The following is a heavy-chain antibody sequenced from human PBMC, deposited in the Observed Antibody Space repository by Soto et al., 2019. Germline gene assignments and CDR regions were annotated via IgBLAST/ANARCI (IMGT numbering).Heavy chain of an antibody. CDR1: GFTFTTYA. Sequence: EVQLLETGGGLVQPGGSLRLSCAASGFTFTTYAMSWVRQAPGKGLEWVSAMSGSGGSTYYAASVKGRFTISRDNSKNTLYLQMISLMAEDTAVYYCAKDGGHWSGGTCYNSYYFDYWGQGTLLTVSS. D-gene: IGHD2-15*01. V-gene: IGHV3-23*01. CDR3: AKDGGHWSGGTCYNSYYFDY. CDR2: MSGSGGST. J-gene: IGHJ4*02.